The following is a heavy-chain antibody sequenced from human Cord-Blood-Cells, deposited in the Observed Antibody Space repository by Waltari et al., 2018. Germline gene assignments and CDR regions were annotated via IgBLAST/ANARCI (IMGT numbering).Heavy chain of an antibody. J-gene: IGHJ6*02. CDR3: AGEKAAAGTYYYYGMDV. Sequence: QVQLVQSGAEVKKPGALVKVSCKASGYTFTSYGISWVRQAPGQGLEWMGWMRAYNGNTNYAQKLQGRVTMTTDTSTSTAYMELRSLGSDDTAVYYCAGEKAAAGTYYYYGMDVWGQGTTVTVSS. D-gene: IGHD6-13*01. CDR2: MRAYNGNT. V-gene: IGHV1-18*01. CDR1: GYTFTSYG.